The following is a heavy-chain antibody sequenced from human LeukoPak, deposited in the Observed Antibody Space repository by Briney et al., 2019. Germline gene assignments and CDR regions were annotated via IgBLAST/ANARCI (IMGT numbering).Heavy chain of an antibody. J-gene: IGHJ4*02. CDR3: ARAVQVTTGGLFDY. Sequence: ASVKVSCKASGYTFTSYDINWVRQATGQGLEWMGWMNPNSGNTGYAQKFQGRVTMTRNTSISTAYMELSRLRSEDTAVYYCARAVQVTTGGLFDYWGQGTLVTVSS. D-gene: IGHD4-17*01. CDR1: GYTFTSYD. CDR2: MNPNSGNT. V-gene: IGHV1-8*01.